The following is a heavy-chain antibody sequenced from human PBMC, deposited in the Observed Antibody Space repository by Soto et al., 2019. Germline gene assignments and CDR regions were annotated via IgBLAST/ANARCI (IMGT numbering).Heavy chain of an antibody. J-gene: IGHJ4*02. D-gene: IGHD5-18*01. CDR1: GFTFTIFA. CDR2: ISGSGGST. CDR3: VKDGGGVRYNYNIRGDS. Sequence: EVQLLESGGDLVQPGGSLRLSCAASGFTFTIFAMSWVRQSPGKGLEWVSTISGSGGSTYYADAVKGRFTISRDNSMGTLYLQMNSLRREDTAMYYCVKDGGGVRYNYNIRGDSWGQGTQVTVSS. V-gene: IGHV3-23*01.